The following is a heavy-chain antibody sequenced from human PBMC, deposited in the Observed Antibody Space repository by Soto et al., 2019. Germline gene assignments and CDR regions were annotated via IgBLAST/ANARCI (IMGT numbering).Heavy chain of an antibody. CDR1: GYIFTGFY. Sequence: ASLRVACKASGYIFTGFYIHWVRQAPGQGLEWMGGIKPDSGGTDYAEKFQGRVIMTRDTSITTVYMELSRLTSDDTAVYYCARAGLTTLELATTYWGQGTLVIVS. V-gene: IGHV1-2*02. CDR3: ARAGLTTLELATTY. CDR2: IKPDSGGT. J-gene: IGHJ4*02. D-gene: IGHD5-12*01.